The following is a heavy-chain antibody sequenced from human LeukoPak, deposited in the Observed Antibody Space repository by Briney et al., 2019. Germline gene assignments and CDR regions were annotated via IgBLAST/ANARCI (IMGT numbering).Heavy chain of an antibody. Sequence: PGGSLRLSGAVSGFTFGTYAMSWVRQAPGKGLEWVSGISGNGAHTYYADSVKGRFTISRDKSKNTLYLQMRSLRAEDTAIYYCAKERLGDLSPEDHWGQGTQVIVSS. CDR3: AKERLGDLSPEDH. CDR1: GFTFGTYA. CDR2: ISGNGAHT. V-gene: IGHV3-23*01. J-gene: IGHJ4*02. D-gene: IGHD3-16*02.